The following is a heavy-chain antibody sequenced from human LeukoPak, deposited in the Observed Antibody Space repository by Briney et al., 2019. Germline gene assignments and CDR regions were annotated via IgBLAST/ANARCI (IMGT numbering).Heavy chain of an antibody. CDR3: AREGMTTVTPIDY. Sequence: GGSLRLSCAASGFTFSSYSMNWVRQAPGKGLEWVSYISSSSSIIYCADSVKGRFTISRDNAKNSLYLQMNSLRAEDTAVYYCAREGMTTVTPIDYWGQGTLVTVSS. CDR2: ISSSSSII. V-gene: IGHV3-48*04. D-gene: IGHD4-11*01. CDR1: GFTFSSYS. J-gene: IGHJ4*02.